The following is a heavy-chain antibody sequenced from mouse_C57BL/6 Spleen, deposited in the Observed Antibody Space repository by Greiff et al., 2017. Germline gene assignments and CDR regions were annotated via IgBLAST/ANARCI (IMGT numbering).Heavy chain of an antibody. CDR2: IYPGDGDN. Sequence: QVQLQQSGPELVKPGASVKISCKASGYAFSSSWMNWVKQRHGKGLEWIGRIYPGDGDNNYNGKFKGKATLTADKSSSTAYMQLSILTSEDSAVYFCARYDGSSYFDYWGQGTTLTVSS. D-gene: IGHD1-1*01. CDR3: ARYDGSSYFDY. V-gene: IGHV1-82*01. J-gene: IGHJ2*01. CDR1: GYAFSSSW.